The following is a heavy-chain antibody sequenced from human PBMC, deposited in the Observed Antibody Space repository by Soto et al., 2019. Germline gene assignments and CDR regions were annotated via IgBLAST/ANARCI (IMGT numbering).Heavy chain of an antibody. J-gene: IGHJ4*02. D-gene: IGHD3-3*01. CDR2: MNPNSGNT. CDR1: GYTFTSYD. Sequence: CVKVSCKSSGYTFTSYDINWVRQATGQGLEWMGWMNPNSGNTGYAQKFQGRVTMTRNTSISTAYMELSSLRSEDTAVYYCARGNYDFWSGYQEGVYYFDYWGRGTLVTVSS. CDR3: ARGNYDFWSGYQEGVYYFDY. V-gene: IGHV1-8*01.